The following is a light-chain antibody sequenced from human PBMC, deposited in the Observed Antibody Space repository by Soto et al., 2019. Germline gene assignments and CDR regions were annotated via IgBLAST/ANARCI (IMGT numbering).Light chain of an antibody. CDR2: DAS. J-gene: IGKJ4*01. CDR1: RNIKNY. V-gene: IGKV1-33*01. CDR3: QHYDHLPPLS. Sequence: DIQMTQSPSSLSASVGDGAPTPSKASRNIKNYLNWYQQKPGKPPNLLIYDASNLKTGVPSRFSGSGSGTHFTFTISSLQPEDIATYYCQHYDHLPPLSFGGGTKVEIK.